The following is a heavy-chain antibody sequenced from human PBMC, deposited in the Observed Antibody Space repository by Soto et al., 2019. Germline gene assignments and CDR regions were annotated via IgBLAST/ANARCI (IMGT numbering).Heavy chain of an antibody. Sequence: QVQLQESGPGLVKPSQTLSLTCTVSGGSISSGYYWSWIRQHPGKGLEWIGYIYYSGSSYYNPSLQSRFTIRGDTSKNRFSMRLSSVSPDDTPVYYCWSPTYYESSGYVADWGQGTLDTASS. CDR2: IYYSGSS. CDR3: WSPTYYESSGYVAD. V-gene: IGHV4-31*03. J-gene: IGHJ4*02. CDR1: GGSISSGYY. D-gene: IGHD3-22*01.